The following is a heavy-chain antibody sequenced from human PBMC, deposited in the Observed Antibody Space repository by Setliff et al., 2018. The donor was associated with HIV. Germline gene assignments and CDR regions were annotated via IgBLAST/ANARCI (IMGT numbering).Heavy chain of an antibody. CDR2: IDPNSGDT. CDR3: ARSDCSSVRCDLGHAFEI. J-gene: IGHJ3*02. Sequence: ASVKVSCKASGYTFTGHYLHWVRQAPGQGLEWMGWIDPNSGDTNYAQMFQGRVTITSDTSVSTAYMELRRLRSDDTAIYYCARSDCSSVRCDLGHAFEIWGQGTMVTVSS. D-gene: IGHD2-2*01. CDR1: GYTFTGHY. V-gene: IGHV1-2*02.